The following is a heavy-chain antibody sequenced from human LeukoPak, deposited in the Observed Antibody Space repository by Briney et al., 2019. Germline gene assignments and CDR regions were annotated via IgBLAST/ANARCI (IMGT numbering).Heavy chain of an antibody. V-gene: IGHV4-59*01. CDR1: GGSISSYY. CDR3: AREETYYYYMDV. J-gene: IGHJ6*03. Sequence: PSETLPLTCTVSGGSISSYYWSWIRQPPGKGLEWIGYIYYSGSTNYNPSLKSRVTISVDTSKNQFSLKLSSVTAADTAVYYCAREETYYYYMDVWGKGTTVTVSS. CDR2: IYYSGST.